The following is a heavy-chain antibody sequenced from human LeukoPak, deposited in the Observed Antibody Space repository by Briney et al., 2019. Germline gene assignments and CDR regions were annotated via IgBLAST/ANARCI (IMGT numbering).Heavy chain of an antibody. Sequence: PGGSLRLSCAASGFTFSSYWMHWVRQAPGKGLVWVSRINSDGSSTSYADSVKGRFTISRDNAKNTLYLQMNSLRAEDTAVYYCAKVFTPSYYYYYMDVWGKGTTVTVSS. CDR1: GFTFSSYW. CDR3: AKVFTPSYYYYYMDV. J-gene: IGHJ6*03. CDR2: INSDGSST. V-gene: IGHV3-74*01.